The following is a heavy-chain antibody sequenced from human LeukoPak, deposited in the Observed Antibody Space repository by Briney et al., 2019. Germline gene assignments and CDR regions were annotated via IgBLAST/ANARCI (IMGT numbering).Heavy chain of an antibody. CDR3: SLWGSYTTALDAFDI. Sequence: GGSLRLSCAASGFTFSSYDMHWVRQATGKGLEWVSAIGTAGDTYYPGSVKGRFTISRENAKNSLYLQMNSLRAGDTAVYYCSLWGSYTTALDAFDIWGQGTMVTVSS. J-gene: IGHJ3*02. D-gene: IGHD1-26*01. CDR2: IGTAGDT. CDR1: GFTFSSYD. V-gene: IGHV3-13*01.